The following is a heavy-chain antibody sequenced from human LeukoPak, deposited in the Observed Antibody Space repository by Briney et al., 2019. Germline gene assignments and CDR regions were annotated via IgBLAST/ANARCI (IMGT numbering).Heavy chain of an antibody. J-gene: IGHJ4*02. CDR1: GGSISSSSYH. V-gene: IGHV4-39*01. Sequence: SETLSLTCTVSGGSISSSSYHWGWIRQPPGRGLEWIGSIYYSGSTYYNPSLKSRVTISVDTSKNQFSLKLSSVTAADTAVYYCASYEGGVMVYWGQGTLVTVSS. CDR2: IYYSGST. CDR3: ASYEGGVMVY. D-gene: IGHD3-16*01.